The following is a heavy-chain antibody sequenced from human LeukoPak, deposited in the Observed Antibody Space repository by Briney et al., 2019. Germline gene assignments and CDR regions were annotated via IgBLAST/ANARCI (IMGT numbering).Heavy chain of an antibody. CDR1: GFTFSSYS. Sequence: GGSLRLSCAASGFTFSSYSMNWVRQAPGKGLEWVSSISSSSSYIYYADSVKGRFTISRDNAKNSLYLQMNSLRAEDTAVYYCARGGGWTGYSSSWFDYWGQGTLVTVSS. J-gene: IGHJ4*02. CDR2: ISSSSSYI. V-gene: IGHV3-21*01. D-gene: IGHD6-13*01. CDR3: ARGGGWTGYSSSWFDY.